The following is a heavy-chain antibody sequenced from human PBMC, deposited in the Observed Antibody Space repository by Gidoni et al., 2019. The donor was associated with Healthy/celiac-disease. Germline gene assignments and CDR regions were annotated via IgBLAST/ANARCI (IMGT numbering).Heavy chain of an antibody. J-gene: IGHJ4*02. V-gene: IGHV3-30*03. CDR2: ISYDGSNK. D-gene: IGHD3-10*01. CDR3: ASYPSFGSGSYATH. CDR1: GFLFSSYG. Sequence: QVQLVESGCGVVQPGRSLRLSCAASGFLFSSYGMHWVRQAPGKGLEWVAVISYDGSNKNYADSVKGRFTISRDNSKNTLYLQMNSLRGEDTAVYYCASYPSFGSGSYATHWGQGTLVTVSS.